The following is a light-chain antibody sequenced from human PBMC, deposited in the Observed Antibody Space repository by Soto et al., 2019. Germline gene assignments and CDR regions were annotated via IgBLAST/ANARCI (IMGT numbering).Light chain of an antibody. J-gene: IGKJ1*01. V-gene: IGKV1-39*01. CDR1: QSISSY. Sequence: DIQMTQSPSSLSASVGGTVTITCRASQSISSYLNWYQQKPGKAPKLLIYDASSLQSGVPSRFSGSGSGTDFTLTIRSLQPEDFATYYCQQSYSSPWTFGQGTKVDIK. CDR3: QQSYSSPWT. CDR2: DAS.